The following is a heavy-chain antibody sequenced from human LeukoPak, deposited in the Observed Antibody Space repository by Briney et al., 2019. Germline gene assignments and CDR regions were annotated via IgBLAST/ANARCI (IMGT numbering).Heavy chain of an antibody. V-gene: IGHV3-21*01. D-gene: IGHD3-10*01. CDR1: GFTFSTYS. J-gene: IGHJ4*02. CDR2: ISGSSDYI. Sequence: GGSLRLSCAASGFTFSTYSMNWVRQAPGKGLEWVSAISGSSDYIYYADSVKGRFTISRDNAKNSLYLQMNSLRAEDTAVYYCASNGVLLWFGEPDYWGQGTLVTVSS. CDR3: ASNGVLLWFGEPDY.